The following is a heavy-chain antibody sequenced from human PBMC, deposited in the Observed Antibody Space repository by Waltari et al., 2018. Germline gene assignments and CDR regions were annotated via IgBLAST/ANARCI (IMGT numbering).Heavy chain of an antibody. V-gene: IGHV3-11*04. D-gene: IGHD3-22*01. CDR1: GSTFSAYH. Sequence: QVQLVESGGILVKPGGSMVLPCAASGSTFSAYHMTWIRQAPGKGLEWISYISSSCRTIYYADSVKGRFTISRDNAKNSLYLQVNSLRAEDSAVYYCARRGYYYSSSGYYYYFDYWGQGTLVTVSS. CDR3: ARRGYYYSSSGYYYYFDY. J-gene: IGHJ4*02. CDR2: ISSSCRTI.